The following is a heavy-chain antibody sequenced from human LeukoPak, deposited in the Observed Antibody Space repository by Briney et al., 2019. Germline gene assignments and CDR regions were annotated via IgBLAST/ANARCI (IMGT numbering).Heavy chain of an antibody. V-gene: IGHV3-23*01. CDR2: SVISDSGGGSGGST. J-gene: IGHJ4*02. D-gene: IGHD6-25*01. CDR3: AKHRSGIAASGSNY. CDR1: GFTFTSYT. Sequence: GGSLRLSCAASGFTFTSYTMSWVRQAPGKGLEWVSVSVISDSGGGSGGSTYYADSVKGRFTISRDDSNNTLYLQMNNLRVEDTASYYCAKHRSGIAASGSNYWGQGTLVSVSS.